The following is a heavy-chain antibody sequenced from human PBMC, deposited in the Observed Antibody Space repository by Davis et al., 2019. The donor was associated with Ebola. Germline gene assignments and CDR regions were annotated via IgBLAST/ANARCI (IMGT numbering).Heavy chain of an antibody. CDR2: ISYDGSNK. D-gene: IGHD4-17*01. J-gene: IGHJ4*02. CDR1: GFTFSSYG. Sequence: PGGSLRLSCAASGFTFSSYGMHWVRQAPGKGLEWVAVISYDGSNKYYADSVKGRFTISRDNSKNTLYLQMNSLRAEDTAVYYCAKPGTAKVTTKGIYFDYWGQGTLVTVSS. CDR3: AKPGTAKVTTKGIYFDY. V-gene: IGHV3-30*18.